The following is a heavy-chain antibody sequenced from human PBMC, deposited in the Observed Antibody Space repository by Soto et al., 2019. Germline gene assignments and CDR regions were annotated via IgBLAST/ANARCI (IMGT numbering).Heavy chain of an antibody. Sequence: PSETLSLTCTVSGGSISSYYWSWIRQPPGKGLEWIGYIYYSGSTNYNPSLKSRVTISVDTSKNQFSLKLSSVTAADTAVYYCARVGGYCSSTSCYAQDWFDPWGQGTLVTVSS. CDR2: IYYSGST. D-gene: IGHD2-2*01. J-gene: IGHJ5*02. V-gene: IGHV4-59*01. CDR3: ARVGGYCSSTSCYAQDWFDP. CDR1: GGSISSYY.